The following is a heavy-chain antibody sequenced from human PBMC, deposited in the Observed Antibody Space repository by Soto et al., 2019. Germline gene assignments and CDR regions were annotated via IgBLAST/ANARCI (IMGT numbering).Heavy chain of an antibody. J-gene: IGHJ5*02. Sequence: QITLKESGPTLVKPTQTLTLTCTFSGFSLSTSGVGVGWIRQPPGKALEWLALIYWDDDKRYSPSLKSRLTITKDTSKNQVVLTMTNMDPVDTATYYCAHSSGYCSGGSCYFWFDPWGQGTLVTVSS. V-gene: IGHV2-5*02. CDR3: AHSSGYCSGGSCYFWFDP. CDR1: GFSLSTSGVG. CDR2: IYWDDDK. D-gene: IGHD2-15*01.